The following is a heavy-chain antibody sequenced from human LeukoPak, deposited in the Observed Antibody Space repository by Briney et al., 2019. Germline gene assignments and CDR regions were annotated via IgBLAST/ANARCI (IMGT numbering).Heavy chain of an antibody. CDR2: INPSGGST. CDR1: GYPFTSYY. Sequence: GASVKVSCKASGYPFTSYYMHWVRQAPGQGLEWMGIINPSGGSTSYAQKFQGRVTMTRDTSTSTVYMELSSLRSEDTAVYYCARGVAGAGYYYYGMDVWGQGTTVTVSS. V-gene: IGHV1-46*01. CDR3: ARGVAGAGYYYYGMDV. J-gene: IGHJ6*02. D-gene: IGHD6-19*01.